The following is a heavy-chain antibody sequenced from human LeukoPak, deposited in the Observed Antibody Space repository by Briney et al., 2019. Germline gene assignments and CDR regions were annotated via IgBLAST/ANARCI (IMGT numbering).Heavy chain of an antibody. CDR2: INPSGGST. D-gene: IGHD6-19*01. J-gene: IGHJ4*02. V-gene: IGHV1-46*01. CDR3: ARDGVAGVYYFDY. Sequence: ASVKVSCKASGYTFTSNYMHWVRQAPGQGLEWMGIINPSGGSTNYAQKFQGRVTMTRDMSTSTVYMELSSLRSEDTAVYYCARDGVAGVYYFDYWGRGTLVTVSS. CDR1: GYTFTSNY.